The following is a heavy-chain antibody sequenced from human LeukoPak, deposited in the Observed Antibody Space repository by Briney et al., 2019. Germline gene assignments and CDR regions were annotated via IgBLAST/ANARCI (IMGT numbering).Heavy chain of an antibody. CDR1: GYTFTSYA. CDR3: ARAKGYYYGSGSYLGMDV. Sequence: RASVKVSCKASGYTFTSYAMHWVRQAPGQRLEWMGWINAGNGNTKYSQKFQGRVTITRDISASTAYMELSSLRSEDTAVYYCARAKGYYYGSGSYLGMDVWGKGTTVTVSS. CDR2: INAGNGNT. J-gene: IGHJ6*04. V-gene: IGHV1-3*01. D-gene: IGHD3-10*01.